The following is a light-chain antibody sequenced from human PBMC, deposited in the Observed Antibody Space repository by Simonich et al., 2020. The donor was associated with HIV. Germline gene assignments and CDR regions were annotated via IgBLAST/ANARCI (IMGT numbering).Light chain of an antibody. CDR1: SSDVGGYNY. Sequence: QSALTQPASVSGSPGQSITISCTGTSSDVGGYNYVSWYQQHPGKAPKLMIYDVTSRPSGASDRFSGSKSGNAASLTISVLQAEDEADYYCSSDTSRRTSVFGTGTKVTVL. V-gene: IGLV2-14*03. CDR3: SSDTSRRTSV. CDR2: DVT. J-gene: IGLJ1*01.